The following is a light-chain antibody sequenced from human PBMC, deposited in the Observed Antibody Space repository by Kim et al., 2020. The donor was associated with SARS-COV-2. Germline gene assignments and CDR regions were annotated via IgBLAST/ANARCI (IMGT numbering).Light chain of an antibody. Sequence: DVQMTQSPYSVSASVGDRVNISCRASQNINQWVVWYQQKPGKAPRLLIYAASILQSGVPSRFTGSGSGTDFALTINSLQPEDCATYYCQQADSFPLVFGPGTKVDIK. CDR1: QNINQW. CDR3: QQADSFPLV. V-gene: IGKV1-12*01. J-gene: IGKJ3*01. CDR2: AAS.